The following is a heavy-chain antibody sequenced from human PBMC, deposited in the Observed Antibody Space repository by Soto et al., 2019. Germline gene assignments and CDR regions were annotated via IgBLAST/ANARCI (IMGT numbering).Heavy chain of an antibody. D-gene: IGHD3-16*01. CDR3: TSETFGLRDT. Sequence: GGSLRLSCAASGFPFSHYWMHWVRQTPGKGLVWVSRINPAGTITNYADSVEGRFTISRDNADSALFLQMNSLSAEDTAIYYCTSETFGLRDTWGQGTLVTVSS. CDR1: GFPFSHYW. CDR2: INPAGTIT. V-gene: IGHV3-74*01. J-gene: IGHJ5*02.